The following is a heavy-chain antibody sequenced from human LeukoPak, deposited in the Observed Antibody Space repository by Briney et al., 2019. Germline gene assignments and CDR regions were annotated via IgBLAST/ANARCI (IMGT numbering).Heavy chain of an antibody. CDR1: GFTFTNYD. V-gene: IGHV3-23*01. D-gene: IGHD3-3*01. CDR3: ARARVTIFGVVIIPAHFDY. CDR2: ISYSGTT. Sequence: GGSLRLSCAASGFTFTNYDMSWVRQAPGKGLEWVSAISYSGTTNYAEFVKGRFTISRDNSKNTLYLQMNSLRAEDTAVYYCARARVTIFGVVIIPAHFDYWGQGTLVTVSS. J-gene: IGHJ4*02.